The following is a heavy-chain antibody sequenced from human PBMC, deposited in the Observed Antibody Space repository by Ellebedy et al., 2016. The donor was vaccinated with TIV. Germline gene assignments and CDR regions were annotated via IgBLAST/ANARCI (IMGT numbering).Heavy chain of an antibody. CDR1: GGTFSSYA. Sequence: AASVKVSCKASGGTFSSYAISWVRQAPGQGLEWMGGIIPIFGTANYAQKFQGRVTITADESTSTAYMELSSLRSEDTAVYYCASALRGPYYGGNSGAGPWGQGTLVTVSS. CDR3: ASALRGPYYGGNSGAGP. CDR2: IIPIFGTA. D-gene: IGHD4-23*01. V-gene: IGHV1-69*13. J-gene: IGHJ5*02.